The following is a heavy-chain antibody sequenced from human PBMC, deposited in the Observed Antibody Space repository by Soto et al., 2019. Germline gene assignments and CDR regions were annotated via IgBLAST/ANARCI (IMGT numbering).Heavy chain of an antibody. Sequence: ASVKVSCKASGYTFTRYCISWVRQAPGQGLEWMGWISAYNGNTNYAQKLQGRVTMTTDTSTSTAYMELRSLRSDDTAVYYCARAPTQGYSYGYGYYFDYWGQGTLVTVSS. CDR3: ARAPTQGYSYGYGYYFDY. CDR2: ISAYNGNT. J-gene: IGHJ4*02. D-gene: IGHD5-18*01. CDR1: GYTFTRYC. V-gene: IGHV1-18*01.